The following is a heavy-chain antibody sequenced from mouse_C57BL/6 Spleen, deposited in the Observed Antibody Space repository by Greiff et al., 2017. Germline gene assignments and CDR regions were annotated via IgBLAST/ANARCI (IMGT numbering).Heavy chain of an antibody. Sequence: VQLQQSGPELVKPGASVKMSCKASGYTFTDYNMHWVKQSHGKSLEWIGYINPNNGGTSYNQKFKGKATLTVNKSSSTAYMELRSLTSEASAVYYCALIYYDDDVYWGQGTTLTVSS. CDR3: ALIYYDDDVY. J-gene: IGHJ2*01. V-gene: IGHV1-22*01. CDR2: INPNNGGT. CDR1: GYTFTDYN. D-gene: IGHD2-4*01.